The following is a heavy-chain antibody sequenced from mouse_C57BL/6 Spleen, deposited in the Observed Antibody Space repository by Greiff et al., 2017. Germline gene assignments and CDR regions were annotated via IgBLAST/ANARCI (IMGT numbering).Heavy chain of an antibody. CDR2: IWSGGST. CDR1: GFSLTSYG. Sequence: VKLMESGPGLVQPSQSLSITCTVSGFSLTSYGVHWVRQSPGKGLEWLGVIWSGGSTDYNAAFISRLSISKDNSKSQVFFKMNSLQADDTAIYYCARNRDSNYCFDYWGQGTTLTVSS. J-gene: IGHJ2*01. V-gene: IGHV2-2*01. CDR3: ARNRDSNYCFDY. D-gene: IGHD2-5*01.